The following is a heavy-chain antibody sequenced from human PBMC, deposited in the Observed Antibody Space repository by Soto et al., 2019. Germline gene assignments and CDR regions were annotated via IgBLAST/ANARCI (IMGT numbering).Heavy chain of an antibody. D-gene: IGHD2-2*01. CDR3: ARLVVVPANNWFDP. Sequence: QVQLQESGPGLVKPSETLSLTCTVSGGSISSYYWSWIRQPPGKGLEWIGYIYYSGSTNYNPSLKSRVTISVDTSKNQFSLKLSSVTAADTAVYYCARLVVVPANNWFDPRGQGTLVTVSS. CDR1: GGSISSYY. CDR2: IYYSGST. V-gene: IGHV4-59*08. J-gene: IGHJ5*02.